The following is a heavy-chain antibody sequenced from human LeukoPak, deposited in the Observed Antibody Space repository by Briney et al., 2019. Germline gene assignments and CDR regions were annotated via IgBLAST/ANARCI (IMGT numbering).Heavy chain of an antibody. CDR1: GGSISSSSYY. Sequence: PSETLSLTCTVSGGSISSSSYYWGWIRQPPGKGLEWIGSIYYSGSTYYNPSLKSRVTISVDTSKNQFSLKLSSVTAADTAVYYCARGAQVGATDDYWGQGTLVTVSS. J-gene: IGHJ4*02. D-gene: IGHD1-26*01. V-gene: IGHV4-39*01. CDR3: ARGAQVGATDDY. CDR2: IYYSGST.